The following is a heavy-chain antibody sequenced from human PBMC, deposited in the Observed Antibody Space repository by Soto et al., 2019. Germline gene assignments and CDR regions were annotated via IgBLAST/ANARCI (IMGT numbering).Heavy chain of an antibody. J-gene: IGHJ5*02. V-gene: IGHV4-34*01. CDR3: ARRPGPLYCSGGSCYNSWFDP. CDR2: INHSGGT. Sequence: QVQLQQWGAGLLKPSETLSLTCAVYGGSFSGYYWSWIRQPPGKGLEWIGEINHSGGTNYNPSLKSRVTISVDTSKNQFSLKLSSVTAADTAVYYCARRPGPLYCSGGSCYNSWFDPWGQGTLVTVSS. CDR1: GGSFSGYY. D-gene: IGHD2-15*01.